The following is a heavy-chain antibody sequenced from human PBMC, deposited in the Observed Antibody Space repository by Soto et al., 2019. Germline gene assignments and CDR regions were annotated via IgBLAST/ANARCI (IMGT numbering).Heavy chain of an antibody. CDR2: IIPIFGTA. V-gene: IGHV1-69*06. CDR1: GGTFSSYA. CDR3: ARGRGRGYSYGYAYNWFDP. Sequence: QVQLVQSGAEVKKPGSSVKVSCKASGGTFSSYAISWVRQAPGQGLEWMGGIIPIFGTANYAQKFQGRVTITAEKSTSTAYMELSSLRSEDTAVYYCARGRGRGYSYGYAYNWFDPWGQGTLVTVSS. J-gene: IGHJ5*02. D-gene: IGHD5-18*01.